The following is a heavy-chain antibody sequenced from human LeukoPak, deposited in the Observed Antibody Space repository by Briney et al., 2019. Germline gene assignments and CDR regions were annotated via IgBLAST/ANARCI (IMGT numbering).Heavy chain of an antibody. CDR3: VRDPSNSGWAFDY. D-gene: IGHD6-19*01. CDR1: GFVFSDYY. Sequence: GGSLRLSCAASGFVFSDYYMGWIRQAPGKGLEWVAMIWYNGKNKHYADSVKGRFTISRDNSKNTLDLQMNSLRADDTAVYYCVRDPSNSGWAFDYWGQGTLVTVSS. V-gene: IGHV3-33*08. CDR2: IWYNGKNK. J-gene: IGHJ4*02.